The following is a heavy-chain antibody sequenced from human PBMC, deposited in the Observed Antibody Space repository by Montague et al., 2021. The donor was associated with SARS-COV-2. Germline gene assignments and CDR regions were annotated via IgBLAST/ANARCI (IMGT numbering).Heavy chain of an antibody. Sequence: YRSLSFSASGFTFSSYGMHWVRQAPGKGLEWVAVIWYDGSNKYYADSVKGRFTISRDNSKNTLYLQMNSLRAEDTAVYYCAKEIIEVAADWYFDLWGRGTLVTVSS. D-gene: IGHD6-19*01. CDR1: GFTFSSYG. V-gene: IGHV3-33*06. J-gene: IGHJ2*01. CDR3: AKEIIEVAADWYFDL. CDR2: IWYDGSNK.